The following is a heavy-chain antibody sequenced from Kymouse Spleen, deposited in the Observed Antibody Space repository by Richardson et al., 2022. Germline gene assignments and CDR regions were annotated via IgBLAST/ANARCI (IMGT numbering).Heavy chain of an antibody. CDR1: GFTFSSYS. J-gene: IGHJ3*02. V-gene: IGHV3-21*03. CDR3: ARHFPLWFGELLGAFDI. D-gene: IGHD3-10*01. Sequence: EVQLVESGGGLVKPGGSLRLSCAASGFTFSSYSMNWVRQAPGKGLEWVSSISSSSSYIYYADSVKGRFTISRDNAKNSLYLQMNSLRAEDTAVYYCARHFPLWFGELLGAFDIWGQGTMVTVSS. CDR2: ISSSSSYI.